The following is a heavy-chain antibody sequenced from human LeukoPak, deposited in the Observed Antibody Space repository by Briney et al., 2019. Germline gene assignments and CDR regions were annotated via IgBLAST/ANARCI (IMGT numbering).Heavy chain of an antibody. V-gene: IGHV1-18*01. J-gene: IGHJ3*02. CDR3: ARDRVTMIVVVGLSNAFDI. CDR2: ISAYNGNT. CDR1: GYTFTSYG. D-gene: IGHD3-22*01. Sequence: GASVKVSCKASGYTFTSYGIGWVRQAPGQGLEWMGWISAYNGNTNYAQKFQGRVTMTTDTSTSTAYMELTSLRSDDTAVYYCARDRVTMIVVVGLSNAFDIWGQGTMVTVSS.